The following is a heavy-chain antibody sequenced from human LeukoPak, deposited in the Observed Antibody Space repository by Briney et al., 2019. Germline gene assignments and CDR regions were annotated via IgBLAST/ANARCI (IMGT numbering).Heavy chain of an antibody. J-gene: IGHJ4*02. V-gene: IGHV3-23*01. D-gene: IGHD3-10*01. Sequence: GGSLRLSCAASGFTFSSYAMSWVRQAPGKGLEWVSAISGSGGSTYYADSVKGRFTISRDNSKNTLYLQMNGLRAEDTAVYYCAEDQEVYYYGSGSYFDYWGQGTLVTVSS. CDR1: GFTFSSYA. CDR3: AEDQEVYYYGSGSYFDY. CDR2: ISGSGGST.